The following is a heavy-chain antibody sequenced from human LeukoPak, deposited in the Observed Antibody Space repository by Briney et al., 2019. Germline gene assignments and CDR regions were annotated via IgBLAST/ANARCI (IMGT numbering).Heavy chain of an antibody. CDR3: ARDRGEQYYYGSGSYGSDY. D-gene: IGHD3-10*01. Sequence: AGGSLRLSCAASGFTFSSYSMNWVRQAPGKRLGWVSSISSSSSYIYYADSVKGRFTISRDNAKNSLYLQMNSLRAEDTAVYYCARDRGEQYYYGSGSYGSDYWGQGTLVTVSS. CDR1: GFTFSSYS. J-gene: IGHJ4*02. V-gene: IGHV3-21*01. CDR2: ISSSSSYI.